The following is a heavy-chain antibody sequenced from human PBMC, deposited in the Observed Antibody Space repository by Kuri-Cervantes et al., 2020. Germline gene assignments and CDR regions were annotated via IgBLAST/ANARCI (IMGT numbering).Heavy chain of an antibody. CDR2: ISSSGSTI. Sequence: GGSLRLSCAASGFTFSDYYMSWIRQAPGKGLEWVSYISSSGSTIYYADSVKGRFTISRDNAKNSLYLQMNSLRAEDTAVYYCARVTRGGSYLGLYYYYYMDVWGKGTTVTVSS. J-gene: IGHJ6*03. V-gene: IGHV3-11*04. D-gene: IGHD1-26*01. CDR3: ARVTRGGSYLGLYYYYYMDV. CDR1: GFTFSDYY.